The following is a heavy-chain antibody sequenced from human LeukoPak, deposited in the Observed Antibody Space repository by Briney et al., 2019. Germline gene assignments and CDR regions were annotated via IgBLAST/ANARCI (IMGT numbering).Heavy chain of an antibody. CDR2: IIPILGIA. CDR1: GGTFSSYA. CDR3: ARDLIGGHYYDSGPDAFDI. J-gene: IGHJ3*02. D-gene: IGHD3-22*01. V-gene: IGHV1-69*04. Sequence: ASVKVSCKASGGTFSSYAISWVRQAPGQGLEWMGRIIPILGIANYAQKFQGRVTITADKSMSTAYMELSSLRSEDTAVYYCARDLIGGHYYDSGPDAFDIWGQGTMVTVSS.